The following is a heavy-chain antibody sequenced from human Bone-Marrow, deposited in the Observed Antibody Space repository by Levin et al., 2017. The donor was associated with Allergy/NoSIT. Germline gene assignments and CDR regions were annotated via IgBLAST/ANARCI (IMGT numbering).Heavy chain of an antibody. CDR1: GFTFSSYS. D-gene: IGHD1-1*01. CDR3: ARDGVHGNDLDY. V-gene: IGHV3-48*02. Sequence: AGGSLRLSCAASGFTFSSYSMNWVRQAPGKGLDWVSFISSSSGTIYYADSVKGRFTISRDNAKNSLYLQMNSLRDEDTAVYYCARDGVHGNDLDYWGQGTLVTVSS. CDR2: ISSSSGTI. J-gene: IGHJ4*02.